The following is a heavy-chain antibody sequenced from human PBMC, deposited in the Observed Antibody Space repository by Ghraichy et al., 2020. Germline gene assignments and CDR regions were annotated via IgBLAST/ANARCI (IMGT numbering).Heavy chain of an antibody. CDR3: ARELRGTGYYNWFDP. J-gene: IGHJ5*02. V-gene: IGHV3-30*04. CDR1: GLSFSSHP. Sequence: GESLNISCAASGLSFSSHPMHWVRQSPGRGLEWVAVISYDGRSDFYRDSVKGRFTISRDNSKNTLFLQMSSLTTEDTAIYYCARELRGTGYYNWFDPWGQGTLVIVSS. CDR2: ISYDGRSD. D-gene: IGHD3/OR15-3a*01.